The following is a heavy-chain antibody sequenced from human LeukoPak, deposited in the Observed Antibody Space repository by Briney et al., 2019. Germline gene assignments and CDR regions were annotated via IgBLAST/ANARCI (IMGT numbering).Heavy chain of an antibody. D-gene: IGHD3-22*01. CDR3: ASPLYYYDSSGYSWSFDY. CDR1: GYTFTSYA. CDR2: IIPILGIA. V-gene: IGHV1-69*04. Sequence: ASVKVSRKASGYTFTSYAISWVRQAPGQGLERMGRIIPILGIANYAQKFQGRVTITADKSTSTAYMELSSLRSEDTAVYYCASPLYYYDSSGYSWSFDYWGQGTLVTVSS. J-gene: IGHJ4*02.